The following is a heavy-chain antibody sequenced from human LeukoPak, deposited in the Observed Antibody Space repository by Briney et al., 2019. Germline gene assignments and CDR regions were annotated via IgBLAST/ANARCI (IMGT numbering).Heavy chain of an antibody. CDR1: GYSFTSSG. J-gene: IGHJ3*02. Sequence: ASVKVSCKASGYSFTSSGISWVRQAPGQGLEWMGWSSAYNGNTNYAQKVQGRVTMTTDTSTSTAYMELRSLRYDDTAVYYCAKDPMTLYGGYSRDAFDIWGQGTMVTVSS. D-gene: IGHD5-12*01. V-gene: IGHV1-18*01. CDR2: SSAYNGNT. CDR3: AKDPMTLYGGYSRDAFDI.